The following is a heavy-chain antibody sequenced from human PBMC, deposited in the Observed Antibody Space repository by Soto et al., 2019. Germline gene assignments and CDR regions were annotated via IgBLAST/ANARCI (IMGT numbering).Heavy chain of an antibody. V-gene: IGHV1-69*01. CDR1: GGTFSSYA. Sequence: QVQLVQSGAEVKKPGSSVKVSCKASGGTFSSYAISWVRQAPGQGLEWMGGIIPIFGTANYAQKFQGRVTISADESTSTADMELSSLRSEDTAVYYCARATSGSYYYYYGMDVWGQGPTVTVSS. CDR3: ARATSGSYYYYYGMDV. D-gene: IGHD1-26*01. J-gene: IGHJ6*02. CDR2: IIPIFGTA.